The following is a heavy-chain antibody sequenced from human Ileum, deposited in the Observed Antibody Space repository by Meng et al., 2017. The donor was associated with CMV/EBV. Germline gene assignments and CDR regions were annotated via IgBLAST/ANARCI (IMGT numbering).Heavy chain of an antibody. Sequence: GASVKVSCKASGYTFTDSDVNWVRQAPGQGLEWMASMSPATGNTDYAQHLQGRISVTRDTSVTTAYMELTGLTSEDTAVYYCVAMTYWGQGSLVTVSS. V-gene: IGHV1-8*01. CDR1: GYTFTDSD. J-gene: IGHJ1*01. CDR2: MSPATGNT. CDR3: VAMTY.